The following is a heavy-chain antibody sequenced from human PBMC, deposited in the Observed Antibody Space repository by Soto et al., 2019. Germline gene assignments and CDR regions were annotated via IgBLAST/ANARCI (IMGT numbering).Heavy chain of an antibody. Sequence: QVQLVQSGAEVKKPGASVKVSCKVSGHTLSELAMHWVRQAPGKGPEWMGGFDPEDGETIYAQKFQGRVTMTEETSRDIAYMELRSLRSEDTAVYYCATVAALVPIFYQRLDVWGQGTTVTVTS. CDR1: GHTLSELA. V-gene: IGHV1-24*01. D-gene: IGHD5-18*01. CDR2: FDPEDGET. CDR3: ATVAALVPIFYQRLDV. J-gene: IGHJ6*02.